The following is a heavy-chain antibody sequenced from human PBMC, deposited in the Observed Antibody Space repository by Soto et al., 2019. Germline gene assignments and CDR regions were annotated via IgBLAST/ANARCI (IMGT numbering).Heavy chain of an antibody. Sequence: SETLSLTCTVSGGSISSSSYYWGWIRQPPGKGLEWIGTNYYTGSTYYNPSLKSRVTISVDTSKNQFSLKLSSVTAADTAFYFCARQSSTSMAARYFDYWGQGTLVTVSS. CDR2: NYYTGST. D-gene: IGHD6-6*01. CDR1: GGSISSSSYY. V-gene: IGHV4-39*01. J-gene: IGHJ4*02. CDR3: ARQSSTSMAARYFDY.